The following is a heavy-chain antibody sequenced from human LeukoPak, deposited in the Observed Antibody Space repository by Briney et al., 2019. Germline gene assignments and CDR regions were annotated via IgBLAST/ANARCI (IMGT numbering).Heavy chain of an antibody. CDR1: GFTVSSNY. V-gene: IGHV3-53*01. CDR2: IYSGGST. Sequence: GGSLRLSCAASGFTVSSNYMSWVRQAPGKGLEWVSVIYSGGSTCYADSVKGRFTISRDNSKNTLYLQMNSLRAEDTAVYYCARLGDYYGSGSYFGWFDPWGQGTLVTVSS. D-gene: IGHD3-10*01. CDR3: ARLGDYYGSGSYFGWFDP. J-gene: IGHJ5*02.